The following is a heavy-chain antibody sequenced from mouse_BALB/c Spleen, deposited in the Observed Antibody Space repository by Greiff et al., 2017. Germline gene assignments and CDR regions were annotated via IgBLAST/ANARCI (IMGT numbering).Heavy chain of an antibody. Sequence: VKVVESGPGLVAPSQSLSITCTVSGFSLTSYGVHWVRQPPGKGLEWLGVIWAGGSTNYNSALMSRLSISKDNSKSQVFLKMNSLQTDDTAMYYCAREGMDRYDGFDYWGQGTTLTVSS. J-gene: IGHJ2*01. CDR3: AREGMDRYDGFDY. V-gene: IGHV2-9*02. D-gene: IGHD2-14*01. CDR2: IWAGGST. CDR1: GFSLTSYG.